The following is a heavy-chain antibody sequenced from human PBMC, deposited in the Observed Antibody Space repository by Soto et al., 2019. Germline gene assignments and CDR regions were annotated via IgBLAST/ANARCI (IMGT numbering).Heavy chain of an antibody. V-gene: IGHV3-23*01. D-gene: IGHD5-18*01. CDR2: ISGSGGST. Sequence: GGSLRLSCAASGFTFSSYAMSWVRQAPGKGLEWVSAISGSGGSTYYADSVKGRFTISRDNSKNTLYLQMNSLRAEDTAVYYCATRPTAMGYYYGMDVWGQGTTVNVSS. CDR3: ATRPTAMGYYYGMDV. J-gene: IGHJ6*02. CDR1: GFTFSSYA.